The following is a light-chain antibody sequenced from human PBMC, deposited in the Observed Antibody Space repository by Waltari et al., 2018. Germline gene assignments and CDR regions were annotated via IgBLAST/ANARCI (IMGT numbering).Light chain of an antibody. CDR2: GAS. J-gene: IGKJ1*01. CDR1: QGISRY. CDR3: QNHERLPAT. Sequence: EVVLTQSPGTLSLSPGESATLFCRASQGISRYLVWYQQRPGQAPRLLIYGASIRAAGIPDRFSGSGSGTDFTLSISRLEPEDFAVYYCQNHERLPATFGQGTRVEIK. V-gene: IGKV3-20*01.